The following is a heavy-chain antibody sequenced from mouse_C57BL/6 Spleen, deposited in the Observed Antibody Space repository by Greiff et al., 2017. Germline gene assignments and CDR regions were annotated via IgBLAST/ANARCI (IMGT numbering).Heavy chain of an antibody. J-gene: IGHJ3*01. D-gene: IGHD2-10*01. V-gene: IGHV1-59*01. CDR1: GYTFTSYW. Sequence: QVQLKQPGAELVRPGTSVKLSCKASGYTFTSYWMHWVKQRPGQGLEWIGVIDPSDSYTNYNQKFKGKATLTVDTSSSTAYMQLSSLTSEDSAVYYCARAYYGNYESWFAYWGQGTLVTVSA. CDR2: IDPSDSYT. CDR3: ARAYYGNYESWFAY.